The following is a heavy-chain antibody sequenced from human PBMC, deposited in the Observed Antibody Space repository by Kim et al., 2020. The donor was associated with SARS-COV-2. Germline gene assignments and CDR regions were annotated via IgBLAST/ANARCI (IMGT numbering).Heavy chain of an antibody. CDR3: ARDRGSGWYLGAY. J-gene: IGHJ4*02. V-gene: IGHV3-21*01. CDR2: ISSSSSYI. D-gene: IGHD6-19*01. CDR1: GFTFSSYS. Sequence: GGSLRLSCAASGFTFSSYSMNWVRQAPGKGLEWVSSISSSSSYIYYADSVKGRFTISRDNAKNSLHLQMNSLRAEDTAVYYCARDRGSGWYLGAYWGQGTLVPVSS.